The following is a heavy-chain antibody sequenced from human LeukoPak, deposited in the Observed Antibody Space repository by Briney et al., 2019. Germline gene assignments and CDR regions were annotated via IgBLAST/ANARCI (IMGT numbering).Heavy chain of an antibody. CDR3: ARRNTALDFDY. V-gene: IGHV2-5*01. D-gene: IGHD5-18*01. Sequence: SGPTLVKPTQTLTLTCTFSGFLLSTSGVGVGWIRQPPGKALEWLALIYWNDDKRYSPSLKSRLTITKDTSKNQVVLTMTNMDPVDTATYYCARRNTALDFDYWGQGTLVTVSS. CDR1: GFLLSTSGVG. J-gene: IGHJ4*02. CDR2: IYWNDDK.